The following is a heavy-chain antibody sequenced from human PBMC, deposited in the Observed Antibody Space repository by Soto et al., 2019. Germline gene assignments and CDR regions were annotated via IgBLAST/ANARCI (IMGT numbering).Heavy chain of an antibody. CDR2: IRWNSGSI. J-gene: IGHJ6*02. V-gene: IGHV3-9*01. D-gene: IGHD2-21*01. Sequence: EVQLVESGGGLVQPGRSLRLSCAASGFTFDDYAMHWVRQAPGKGLEWVSGIRWNSGSIGYADSVKGRFTISRDNAKNYLYLQMNSLRAEDTAVYYCANGGAVYGMDVWGQGTTVSVSS. CDR1: GFTFDDYA. CDR3: ANGGAVYGMDV.